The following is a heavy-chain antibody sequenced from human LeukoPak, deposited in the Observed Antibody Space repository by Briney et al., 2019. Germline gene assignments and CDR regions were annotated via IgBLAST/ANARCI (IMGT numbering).Heavy chain of an antibody. J-gene: IGHJ4*02. Sequence: PSETLSLTCTVSGGSISSSSYYWSWIRQPAGKGLEWIGRIYTSGSTNYNPSLKSRVTMSVDTSKNQFSLKLSSVTAADTAVYYCARADLDYWGQGTLVTVSS. V-gene: IGHV4-61*02. CDR1: GGSISSSSYY. CDR3: ARADLDY. CDR2: IYTSGST.